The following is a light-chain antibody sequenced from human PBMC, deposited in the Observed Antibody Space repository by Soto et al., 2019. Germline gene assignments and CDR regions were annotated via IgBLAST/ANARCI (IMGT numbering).Light chain of an antibody. CDR1: SSDVGGYKY. CDR2: AVS. CDR3: SSYTTTRSYVL. Sequence: QSALTQPASVSGSPGQSITISCTGTSSDVGGYKYVSWYQHPPGKAPKLIIYAVSNRPSGVSNRFSGSKSGNTASLTISGLQAEDEADYYCSSYTTTRSYVLFGGGTKLTVL. J-gene: IGLJ2*01. V-gene: IGLV2-14*01.